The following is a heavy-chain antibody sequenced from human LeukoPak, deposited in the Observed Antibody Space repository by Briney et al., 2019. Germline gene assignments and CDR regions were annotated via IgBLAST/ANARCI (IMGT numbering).Heavy chain of an antibody. D-gene: IGHD3-22*01. J-gene: IGHJ4*02. CDR2: IYYSGST. Sequence: SETLSLTCAVSGGSISSYFWSWIRQPPGKGLEWIGYIYYSGSTNYNPSLKSRVTISVDTSKNQFSLKLRSVTAADTAVYHCARANDRGYYYDSSSDFDFWGQGTLVTVSS. V-gene: IGHV4-59*01. CDR3: ARANDRGYYYDSSSDFDF. CDR1: GGSISSYF.